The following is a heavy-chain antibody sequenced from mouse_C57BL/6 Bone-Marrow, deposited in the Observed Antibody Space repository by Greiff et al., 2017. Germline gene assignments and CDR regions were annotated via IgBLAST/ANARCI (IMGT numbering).Heavy chain of an antibody. CDR3: ARDPSITTAYYFDY. J-gene: IGHJ2*01. D-gene: IGHD1-2*01. Sequence: VQLQKPGAELVRPGTSVKLSCKASGYTFTSYWMHWVKQRPGQGLEWIGVIDPSDSYTNYNQKFKGKATLTVDTSSSTAYMQLSSLTSEDSAVYYCARDPSITTAYYFDYWGQGTTLTVSS. V-gene: IGHV1-59*01. CDR1: GYTFTSYW. CDR2: IDPSDSYT.